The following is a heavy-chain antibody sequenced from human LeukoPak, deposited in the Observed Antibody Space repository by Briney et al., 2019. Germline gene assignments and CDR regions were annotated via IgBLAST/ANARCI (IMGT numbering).Heavy chain of an antibody. CDR1: GFTFSSYA. Sequence: GGSLTLSCAASGFTFSSYAMSWVRQAPGKGLKWVSAISGSGGSTYYADSVKGRFTISRDNSKNTLYLQMNSLRAEDTAVYYCAKDGHPYYYYGMDVWGQGTTVTVSS. J-gene: IGHJ6*02. CDR2: ISGSGGST. CDR3: AKDGHPYYYYGMDV. V-gene: IGHV3-23*01.